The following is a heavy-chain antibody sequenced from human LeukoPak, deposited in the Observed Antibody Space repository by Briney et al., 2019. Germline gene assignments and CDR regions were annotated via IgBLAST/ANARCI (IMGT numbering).Heavy chain of an antibody. CDR1: GFTFSSYW. D-gene: IGHD6-13*01. CDR3: ARDRSSWARDAFDI. V-gene: IGHV3-7*03. J-gene: IGHJ3*02. CDR2: IKQDGSEK. Sequence: PGGSLRLSCAASGFTFSSYWMSWVRQAPGKGLEWVANIKQDGSEKYYVDSVKGRFTISRDNAKNSLYLQMNSLRAEDTAVYYCARDRSSWARDAFDIWGQGTMVTVSS.